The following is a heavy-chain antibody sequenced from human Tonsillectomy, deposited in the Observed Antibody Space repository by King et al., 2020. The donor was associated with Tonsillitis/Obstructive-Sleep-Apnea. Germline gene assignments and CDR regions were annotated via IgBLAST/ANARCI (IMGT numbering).Heavy chain of an antibody. V-gene: IGHV3-7*03. Sequence: QLVQSGGGLGQGGGSLRLSCAASGFTFKNYWMSWVRQAPGKGLEWVANIKQEGSEKYFVDSVKGRFTISRDNAKNSLYLQMNSLKAEETAVYYCARDGCIALADYYFDYWGQGTLVTVSS. J-gene: IGHJ4*02. D-gene: IGHD6-19*01. CDR2: IKQEGSEK. CDR3: ARDGCIALADYYFDY. CDR1: GFTFKNYW.